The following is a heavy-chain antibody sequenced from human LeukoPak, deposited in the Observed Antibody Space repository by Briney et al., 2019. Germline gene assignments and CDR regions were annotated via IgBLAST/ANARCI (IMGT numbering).Heavy chain of an antibody. Sequence: SETLSLTCTVSGGSISSYYWSWIRQPAGKGVGWIGRIYTSGSTNYNPSLKSRVTMSVDTSKNQFSLKLSSVTAADTAVYYCARDRAAAGTWDAFDIWGQGTMVTVSS. CDR2: IYTSGST. CDR1: GGSISSYY. V-gene: IGHV4-4*07. CDR3: ARDRAAAGTWDAFDI. D-gene: IGHD6-13*01. J-gene: IGHJ3*02.